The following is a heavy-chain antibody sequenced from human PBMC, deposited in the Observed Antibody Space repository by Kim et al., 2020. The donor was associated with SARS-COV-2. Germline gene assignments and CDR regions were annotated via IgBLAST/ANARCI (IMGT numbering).Heavy chain of an antibody. CDR1: GFTFSSYE. CDR3: ARDVKGGMDV. Sequence: GGSLRLSCAASGFTFSSYEMNWVRQAPGKGLEWVSYISSSGSTIYYADSVKGRFTISRDNAKNSLYLQMNSLRAEDTAVYYCARDVKGGMDVWGQGTTVTVSS. J-gene: IGHJ6*02. V-gene: IGHV3-48*03. CDR2: ISSSGSTI.